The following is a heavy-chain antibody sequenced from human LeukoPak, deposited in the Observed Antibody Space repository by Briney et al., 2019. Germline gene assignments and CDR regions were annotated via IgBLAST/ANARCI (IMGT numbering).Heavy chain of an antibody. CDR1: GFTFRSYA. J-gene: IGHJ4*02. V-gene: IGHV3-23*01. Sequence: GASLRLSCAACGFTFRSYAMSWVRQAPGKGLKWVSAISGSGGSTYYADSVKGRFTISRDNSKNTLYLQMNSLRAEDTAVYYCAKDARVRGVITLDYWGQGTLVTVSS. CDR2: ISGSGGST. D-gene: IGHD3-10*01. CDR3: AKDARVRGVITLDY.